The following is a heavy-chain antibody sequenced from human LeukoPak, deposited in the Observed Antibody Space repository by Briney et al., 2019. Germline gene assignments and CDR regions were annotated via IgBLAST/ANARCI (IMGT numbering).Heavy chain of an antibody. CDR3: ARGQRAVAGTIDY. D-gene: IGHD6-19*01. CDR1: GFTFSSYG. Sequence: GGSLRLSCAASGFTFSSYGMHWVRQAPGKGLEWVAVISYDGSNKYYGDSVKGRFTISRDNSKNTLYLQMNSLRAEDTAVYYCARGQRAVAGTIDYWGQGTLVTVSS. CDR2: ISYDGSNK. J-gene: IGHJ4*02. V-gene: IGHV3-30*03.